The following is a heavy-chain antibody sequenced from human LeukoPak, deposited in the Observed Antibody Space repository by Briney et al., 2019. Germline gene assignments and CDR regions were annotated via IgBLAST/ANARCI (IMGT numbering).Heavy chain of an antibody. J-gene: IGHJ4*02. Sequence: GGSLRLSCAASGFTFSSHWMSWVRQVPGKGLALAANINRYGSEEYYVDSVKGRVTISRDNAKNSLYLQMNSLRADDTAVYYCVRVLIVGSRSIFEHWGQGTLVTVSS. D-gene: IGHD2-21*01. CDR3: VRVLIVGSRSIFEH. V-gene: IGHV3-7*01. CDR1: GFTFSSHW. CDR2: INRYGSEE.